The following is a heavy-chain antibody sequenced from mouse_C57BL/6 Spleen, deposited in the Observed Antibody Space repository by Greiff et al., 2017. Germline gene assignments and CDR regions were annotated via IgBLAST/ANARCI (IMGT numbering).Heavy chain of an antibody. CDR1: GYTFTSYW. Sequence: QVQLQQPGAGLVKPGASVKVSCKASGYTFTSYWMHWVKQRPGQGLEWIGRIHPSDSDTNYNQKFKGKATLTVDKSSSTAYMQLSSLTSADYAAYYCAREGHGSSPRYAMDYWGQGTSVTVSS. V-gene: IGHV1-74*01. J-gene: IGHJ4*01. D-gene: IGHD1-1*01. CDR2: IHPSDSDT. CDR3: AREGHGSSPRYAMDY.